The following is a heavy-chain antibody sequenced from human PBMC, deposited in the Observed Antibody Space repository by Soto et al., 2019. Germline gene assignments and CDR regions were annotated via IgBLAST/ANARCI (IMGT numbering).Heavy chain of an antibody. Sequence: PGGSLRLSCAASGFTFSRHWMHWVRQAPGKGLVWVPRINTDGSATTYADSVKGRFTISRDNAKNTLYLQMSSLRSEDTSVYYCVREVSGEYQLLDYWGQGILVTVSS. CDR3: VREVSGEYQLLDY. CDR2: INTDGSAT. J-gene: IGHJ4*02. CDR1: GFTFSRHW. D-gene: IGHD2-2*01. V-gene: IGHV3-74*01.